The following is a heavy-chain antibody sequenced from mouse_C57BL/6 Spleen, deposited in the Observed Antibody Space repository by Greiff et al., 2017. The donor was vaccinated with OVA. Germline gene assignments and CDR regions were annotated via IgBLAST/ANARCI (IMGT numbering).Heavy chain of an antibody. CDR1: GYTFTSYW. Sequence: QVQLKQPGAELVKPGASVKLSCKASGYTFTSYWMHWVKQRPGQGLEWIGMIHPNSGSTNYNEKFKSKATLTVDKSSSTAYMQLSSLTSEDSSVYYCARWALYDGYYEGYVDVWGTGTTVTVSS. CDR2: IHPNSGST. V-gene: IGHV1-64*01. CDR3: ARWALYDGYYEGYVDV. D-gene: IGHD2-3*01. J-gene: IGHJ1*03.